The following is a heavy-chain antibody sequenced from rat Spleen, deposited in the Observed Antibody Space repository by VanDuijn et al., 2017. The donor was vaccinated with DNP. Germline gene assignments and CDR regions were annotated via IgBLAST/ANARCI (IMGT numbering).Heavy chain of an antibody. CDR2: ISNTDGGVT. V-gene: IGHV5-58*01. CDR3: AKGQPSMDA. Sequence: EVQLVESGGGPVQPGRSLKLSCVASGFIFSNYWMTWIRQAPGKGLEWVASISNTDGGVTYYPDSVKGRFTISRDNAENTVYLQMNSLRSEDTATYYCAKGQPSMDAWGQGASVTVSS. CDR1: GFIFSNYW. D-gene: IGHD3-4*01. J-gene: IGHJ4*01.